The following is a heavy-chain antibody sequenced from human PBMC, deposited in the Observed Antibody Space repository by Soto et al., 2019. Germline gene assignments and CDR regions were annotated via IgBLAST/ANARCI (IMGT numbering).Heavy chain of an antibody. CDR1: GFTFSSYA. Sequence: GGSLRLSCAASGFTFSSYAMSWVRQAPVKGLEWVSAISGSGGSTYYADSVKGRFTISRDNSKNTLYLQMNSLRAEDTAVYYCAKGGWLRLDLYVDYWGQGTLVTVSS. J-gene: IGHJ4*02. CDR2: ISGSGGST. CDR3: AKGGWLRLDLYVDY. V-gene: IGHV3-23*01. D-gene: IGHD5-12*01.